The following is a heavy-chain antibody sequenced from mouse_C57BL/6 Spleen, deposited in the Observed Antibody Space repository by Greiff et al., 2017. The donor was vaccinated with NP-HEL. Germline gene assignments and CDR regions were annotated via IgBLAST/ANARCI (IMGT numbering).Heavy chain of an antibody. J-gene: IGHJ4*01. CDR2: IYPGDGDT. V-gene: IGHV1-82*01. D-gene: IGHD1-1*01. Sequence: VKLVESGPELVKPGASVKISCKASGYAFSSSWMNWVKQRPGKGLEWIGRIYPGDGDTNYNGKFKGKATLTADKSSSTAYMQLSSLTSEDSAVYFCARDYYGSSPPMDYWGQGTSVTVSS. CDR1: GYAFSSSW. CDR3: ARDYYGSSPPMDY.